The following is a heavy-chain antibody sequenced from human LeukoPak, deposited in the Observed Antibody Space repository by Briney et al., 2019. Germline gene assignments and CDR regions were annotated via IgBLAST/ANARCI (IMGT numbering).Heavy chain of an antibody. CDR2: IYDSGST. D-gene: IGHD1-26*01. CDR3: AKSGGYGLIDY. Sequence: SETLSLTCTVSGASISGSGYYWGWIRQPPGKGLEWIGNIYDSGSTYYNASLQSRVTISIDTSKNQFSLRLGSVTAADTAMYYCAKSGGYGLIDYWGQGTLVTVSS. CDR1: GASISGSGYY. J-gene: IGHJ4*02. V-gene: IGHV4-39*01.